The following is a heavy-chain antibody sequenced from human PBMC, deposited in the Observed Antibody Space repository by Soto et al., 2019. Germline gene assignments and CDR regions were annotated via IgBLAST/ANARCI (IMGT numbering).Heavy chain of an antibody. Sequence: ASVKVSCKVSGYTLTELSMHWVRQAPGKGLEWVGGFDPEDGETIYAQKFQGRVTMTEDTSTDTAYMELSSLRSEDTAVYYCATVPLLYYYDSRLGPFDIWGQGTMVTVSS. J-gene: IGHJ3*02. V-gene: IGHV1-24*01. CDR2: FDPEDGET. D-gene: IGHD3-22*01. CDR3: ATVPLLYYYDSRLGPFDI. CDR1: GYTLTELS.